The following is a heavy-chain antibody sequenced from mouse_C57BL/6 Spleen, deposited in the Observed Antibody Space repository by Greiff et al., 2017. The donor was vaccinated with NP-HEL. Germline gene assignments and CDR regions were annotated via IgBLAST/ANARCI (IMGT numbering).Heavy chain of an antibody. D-gene: IGHD1-1*01. J-gene: IGHJ4*01. Sequence: EVKLVESGGDLVKPGGSLKLSCAASGFTFSSYGMSWVRQTPDKRLEWVATISSGGSYTYYPDSVKGRFTISRDNAKNTLYLQMSSLKSEDTAMYYCARQLGYYYGSSSPYYYAMDYWGQGTSVTVSS. CDR3: ARQLGYYYGSSSPYYYAMDY. CDR2: ISSGGSYT. V-gene: IGHV5-6*01. CDR1: GFTFSSYG.